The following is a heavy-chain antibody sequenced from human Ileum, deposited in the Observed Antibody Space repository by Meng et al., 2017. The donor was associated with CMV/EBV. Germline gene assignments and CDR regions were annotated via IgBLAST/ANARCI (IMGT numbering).Heavy chain of an antibody. D-gene: IGHD2-15*01. CDR3: ARPTGSGSLTWFDP. V-gene: IGHV3-23*01. CDR2: ITTTGSYS. J-gene: IGHJ5*02. CDR1: GFIFSASD. Sequence: GESLKISCSASGFIFSASDMSWVRQAPGKGLEWVSTITTTGSYSYYADSVKGRFTMSRDNSKNTLYLQMHSLRGEDTALYYCARPTGSGSLTWFDPWGRGTLVTVSS.